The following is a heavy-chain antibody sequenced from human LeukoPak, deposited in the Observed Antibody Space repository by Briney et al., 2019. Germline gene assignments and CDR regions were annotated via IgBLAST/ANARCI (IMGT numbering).Heavy chain of an antibody. CDR3: ATGYTYDYSLY. CDR1: GDTVTPFS. CDR2: FDPEDGAR. Sequence: ASVKVSSKVSGDTVTPFSIHWVRQAPGHGLEWMGGFDPEDGARIFAQKLQGRVTMTEDTSTDTAYMDLSSLRSEGTAVYYCATGYTYDYSLYGGRGTLVSVSS. V-gene: IGHV1-24*01. J-gene: IGHJ4*02. D-gene: IGHD5-18*01.